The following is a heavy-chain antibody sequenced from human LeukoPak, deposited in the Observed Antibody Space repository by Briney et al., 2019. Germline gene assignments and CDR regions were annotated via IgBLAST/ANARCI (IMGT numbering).Heavy chain of an antibody. CDR2: INPNSGGT. V-gene: IGHV1-2*02. CDR3: GWVVHFDY. CDR1: GYTFTGYC. J-gene: IGHJ4*02. Sequence: ASVKVSCKASGYTFTGYCMHWVRQAPGQGLEWMGWINPNSGGTNYAQKFQGRVTMTRDTSISTAYMELSRLRSDDTAVYYRGWVVHFDYWGQGTLVTVSS. D-gene: IGHD2-15*01.